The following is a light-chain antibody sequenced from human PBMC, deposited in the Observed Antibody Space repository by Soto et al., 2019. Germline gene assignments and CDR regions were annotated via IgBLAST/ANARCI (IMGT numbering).Light chain of an antibody. CDR2: VAS. J-gene: IGKJ5*01. CDR3: QQSDNSIN. Sequence: EIVLTQSPDTLSLSPGESATLSCRASQSVNSNYLAWYQQKPGQAHRLLIYVASLRATDIPDRFSGSGAGTDFTLTNSRLAPEDFTVFYCQQSDNSINFGQGTRLEIE. CDR1: QSVNSNY. V-gene: IGKV3-20*01.